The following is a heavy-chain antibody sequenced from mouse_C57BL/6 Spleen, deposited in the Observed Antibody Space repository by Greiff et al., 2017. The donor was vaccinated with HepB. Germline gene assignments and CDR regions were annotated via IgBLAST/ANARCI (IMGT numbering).Heavy chain of an antibody. Sequence: VKLMESGAELARPGASVKLSCKASGYTFTSYGISWVKQRTGQGLEWIGEIYPRSGNTYYNEKFKGKATLTADKSSSTAYMELRSLTSEDSAVYFCARQDDYDGYWGQGTTLTVSS. V-gene: IGHV1-81*01. D-gene: IGHD2-4*01. CDR2: IYPRSGNT. J-gene: IGHJ2*01. CDR3: ARQDDYDGY. CDR1: GYTFTSYG.